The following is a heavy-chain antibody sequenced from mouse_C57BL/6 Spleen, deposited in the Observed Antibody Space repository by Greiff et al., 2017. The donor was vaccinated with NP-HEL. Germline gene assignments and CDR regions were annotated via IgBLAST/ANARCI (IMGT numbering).Heavy chain of an antibody. V-gene: IGHV1-52*01. J-gene: IGHJ3*01. CDR2: IDPSDSET. CDR3: ARRDGSSYGFAY. Sequence: QVQLKQPGAELVRPGSSVKLSCKASGYTFTSYWMHWVKQRPIQGLEWIGNIDPSDSETHYNQKFKDKATLTVDKSSSTAYMQLSSLTSEDSAVYYCARRDGSSYGFAYWGQGTLVTVSA. D-gene: IGHD1-1*01. CDR1: GYTFTSYW.